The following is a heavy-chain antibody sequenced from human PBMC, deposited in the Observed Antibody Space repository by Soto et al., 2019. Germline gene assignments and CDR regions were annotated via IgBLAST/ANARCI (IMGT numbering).Heavy chain of an antibody. V-gene: IGHV4-59*01. Sequence: QVQLQESGPGLVKPSETLSLTCTVSGGSISSYYWSWIRQPPGKGLEWIGYIYYSGSTNYNPSLKSRVTISVDTSKNQFSLKLSSVTAADTAVYYCARDTYYYYDSSGYHPTQAHAFDIWGQGTMVTVSS. D-gene: IGHD3-22*01. J-gene: IGHJ3*02. CDR3: ARDTYYYYDSSGYHPTQAHAFDI. CDR1: GGSISSYY. CDR2: IYYSGST.